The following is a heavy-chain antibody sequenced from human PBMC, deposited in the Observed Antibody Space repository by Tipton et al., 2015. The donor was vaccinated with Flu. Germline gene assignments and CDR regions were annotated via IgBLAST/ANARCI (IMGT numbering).Heavy chain of an antibody. D-gene: IGHD4-11*01. J-gene: IGHJ5*02. CDR2: IHTSAGT. V-gene: IGHV4-4*08. CDR1: GGFVSSYY. CDR3: ARRDFSNYVSDPKNWFDR. Sequence: LRLSCTVSGGFVSSYYWAWIRQPPGRGLEWIGNIHTSAGTYYNLSLKSRVTISVDTSKNQFSLEMRSVTAADMAVYYCARRDFSNYVSDPKNWFDRWGQGILVTVSS.